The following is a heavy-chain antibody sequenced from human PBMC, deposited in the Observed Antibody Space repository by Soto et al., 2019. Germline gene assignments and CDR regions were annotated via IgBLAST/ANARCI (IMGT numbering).Heavy chain of an antibody. V-gene: IGHV1-18*01. CDR3: GRGGLAVSGTYDY. CDR1: GYTFTNYG. CDR2: ISGNNGDT. J-gene: IGHJ4*02. D-gene: IGHD6-19*01. Sequence: QVQLVQSGAEVKKSGASMKVSCKASGYTFTNYGVAWVRRAPGQGLEWMGWISGNNGDTKYAQNLQNRVTMTTDTSTNTDYMEVRSLRSDDTAVYYCGRGGLAVSGTYDYWGQGTLVTVSS.